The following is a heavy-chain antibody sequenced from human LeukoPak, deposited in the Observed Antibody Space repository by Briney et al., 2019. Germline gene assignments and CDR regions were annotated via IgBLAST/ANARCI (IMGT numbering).Heavy chain of an antibody. D-gene: IGHD5-12*01. J-gene: IGHJ4*02. CDR2: MYYSGST. Sequence: PSETLSLTCTVSGGSISSYDWSWIRQPPGKGLEWIGYMYYSGSTNYNPSLKSRVTISLDTPRNQFSLRLNSVTAADTAVYYCARGVAGYGPYDYWGQGTLVTVSS. V-gene: IGHV4-59*01. CDR1: GGSISSYD. CDR3: ARGVAGYGPYDY.